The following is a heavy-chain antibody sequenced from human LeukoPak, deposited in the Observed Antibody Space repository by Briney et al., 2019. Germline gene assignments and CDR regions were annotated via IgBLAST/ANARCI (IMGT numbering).Heavy chain of an antibody. CDR1: GFTFSSYA. J-gene: IGHJ1*01. CDR3: AKKVVVGATSPYSDFQD. D-gene: IGHD1-26*01. Sequence: PGGSLRLSCAASGFTFSSYAMSWVRQAPGKGLEWVSAIGGSGVTTHYAGSVKGRFSISRDNSKSTLYLQMNSLRAEDTALYYCAKKVVVGATSPYSDFQDWGQGTLVTVSS. V-gene: IGHV3-23*01. CDR2: IGGSGVTT.